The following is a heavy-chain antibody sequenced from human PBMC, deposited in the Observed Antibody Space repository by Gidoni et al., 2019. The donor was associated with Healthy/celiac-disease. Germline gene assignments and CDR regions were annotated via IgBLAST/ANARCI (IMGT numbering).Heavy chain of an antibody. CDR3: AKDPSSSSFDY. J-gene: IGHJ4*02. CDR1: GFTFSSYA. V-gene: IGHV3-23*01. Sequence: EVQLLESGGGLVQPGGSLRLSCAASGFTFSSYAMSWVRQAPGKGLEWVSAISGSGGRTYYADSVKGRFTSSRDNSRNTLYLQMNSLRAEDTAVYYCAKDPSSSSFDYWGQGTLVTVSS. CDR2: ISGSGGRT. D-gene: IGHD6-6*01.